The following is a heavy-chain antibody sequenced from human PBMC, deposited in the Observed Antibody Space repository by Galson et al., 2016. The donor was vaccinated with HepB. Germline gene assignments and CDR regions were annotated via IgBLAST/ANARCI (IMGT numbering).Heavy chain of an antibody. D-gene: IGHD2-2*01. Sequence: SLRLSCAASGFIFSDHYMDWVRQAPGKGLEWIGRSRNKANSYSTEYAASVKGRFIISRDDSKNSLYLQMNSLKIDDAAVYYFTRCGASSKYDMDVWGQGTTGTVAS. CDR3: TRCGASSKYDMDV. CDR2: SRNKANSYST. V-gene: IGHV3-72*01. J-gene: IGHJ6*02. CDR1: GFIFSDHY.